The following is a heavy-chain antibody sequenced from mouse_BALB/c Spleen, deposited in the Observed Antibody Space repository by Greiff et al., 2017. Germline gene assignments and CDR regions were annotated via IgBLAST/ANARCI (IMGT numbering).Heavy chain of an antibody. Sequence: EVQLVESGGDLVKPGGSLKLSCAASGFTFSSYAMSWVRQTPEKRLEWVASISSGGSTYYPDSVKGRFTISRDNARNILYLQMSSLRSEDTAMYYCARGSYYYGSYFDYWGQGTTLTVSS. CDR3: ARGSYYYGSYFDY. D-gene: IGHD1-1*01. V-gene: IGHV5-6-5*01. J-gene: IGHJ2*01. CDR2: ISSGGST. CDR1: GFTFSSYA.